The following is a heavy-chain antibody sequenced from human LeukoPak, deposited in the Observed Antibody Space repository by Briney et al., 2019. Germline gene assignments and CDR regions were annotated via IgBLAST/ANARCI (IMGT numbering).Heavy chain of an antibody. CDR3: ARSLYYDFWSGYYLDWFDP. D-gene: IGHD3-3*01. Sequence: SETLSLTCTVSGGSISSYYWSWIRQPPGKGLKWIGYIYYSGSTNYNPSLKSRVTISVDTSKNQFSLKLSSVTAADTAVYYCARSLYYDFWSGYYLDWFDPWGQGTLVTVSS. V-gene: IGHV4-59*08. J-gene: IGHJ5*02. CDR1: GGSISSYY. CDR2: IYYSGST.